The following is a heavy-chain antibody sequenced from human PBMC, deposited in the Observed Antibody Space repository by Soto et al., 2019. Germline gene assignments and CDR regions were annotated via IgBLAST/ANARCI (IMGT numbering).Heavy chain of an antibody. J-gene: IGHJ4*02. Sequence: GESLKISCKGSGYSFTSYWIGWVRQMPGKGLEWMGIIDPGDSDTRYSPSFQGQVTISADKSISTAYLQWSSLKASDTAMYYCARHWGSDSGSYYFDYWGQGTLVTVSS. D-gene: IGHD1-26*01. CDR3: ARHWGSDSGSYYFDY. CDR2: IDPGDSDT. V-gene: IGHV5-51*01. CDR1: GYSFTSYW.